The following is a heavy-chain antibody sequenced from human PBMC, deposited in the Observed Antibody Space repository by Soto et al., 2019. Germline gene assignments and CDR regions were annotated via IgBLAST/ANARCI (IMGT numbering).Heavy chain of an antibody. D-gene: IGHD5-12*01. CDR3: ATSSGYATHHVY. CDR2: IIPILGIA. Sequence: QVQLVQSGAEVKKPGSSVKVSCKASGGTFSSYTISWVRQAPGQGLEWMGRIIPILGIANYAQKFQGGVTIXAXTSASTAYMELSSLSSEDTAVYYCATSSGYATHHVYWGQGTLVTVSS. J-gene: IGHJ4*02. V-gene: IGHV1-69*02. CDR1: GGTFSSYT.